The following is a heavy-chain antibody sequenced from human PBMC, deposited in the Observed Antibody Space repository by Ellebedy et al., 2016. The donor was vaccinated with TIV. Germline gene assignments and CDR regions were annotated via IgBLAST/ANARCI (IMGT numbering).Heavy chain of an antibody. Sequence: SETLSLXXAVSGGSISSGGYSSRWIRQPPGKGLEWIGFIHHSGTTYYNPSLKSRVIISVDTSKNQFSLKLSSVTVADTAVYYCARVGRGGGYYMDAWGKGTTVTVSS. J-gene: IGHJ6*03. D-gene: IGHD3-10*01. CDR1: GGSISSGGYS. V-gene: IGHV4-30-2*01. CDR3: ARVGRGGGYYMDA. CDR2: IHHSGTT.